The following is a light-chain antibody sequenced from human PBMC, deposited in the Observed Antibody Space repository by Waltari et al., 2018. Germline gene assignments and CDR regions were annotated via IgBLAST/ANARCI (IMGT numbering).Light chain of an antibody. J-gene: IGKJ4*01. CDR2: CAS. CDR1: QSVLYSSDNRNY. CDR3: QQYYITPLS. Sequence: DIVMTQSPDSLAVSLGERATINCKSSQSVLYSSDNRNYLAWYQQKPGQPPNLLIYCASTRESGVPDRFSGSGSGTDFTLTISSLQAEDVAVYYCQQYYITPLSFGGGTKVEIK. V-gene: IGKV4-1*01.